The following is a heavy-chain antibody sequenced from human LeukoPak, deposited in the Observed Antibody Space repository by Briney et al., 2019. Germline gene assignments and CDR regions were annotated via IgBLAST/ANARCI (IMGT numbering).Heavy chain of an antibody. D-gene: IGHD3-16*01. CDR2: ISSNSDNT. CDR3: ARDWGSIKVITDY. V-gene: IGHV1-18*01. J-gene: IGHJ4*02. Sequence: AASVKVSCKATGYTFNSYGISWVRQAPGQGLEWMGWISSNSDNTNYAQKLQGRVTMTTDTSTSTAYMELRSLRSDDTAVYYCARDWGSIKVITDYWGQGTLVTVST. CDR1: GYTFNSYG.